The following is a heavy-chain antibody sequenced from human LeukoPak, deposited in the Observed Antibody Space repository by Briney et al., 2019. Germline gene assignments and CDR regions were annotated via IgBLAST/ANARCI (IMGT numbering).Heavy chain of an antibody. CDR1: GGTFSSYA. CDR3: ARVPPSRGYYYDSSGYYEQAYFDY. J-gene: IGHJ4*02. Sequence: ASVKVSCKASGGTFSSYAISWVRQAPGQGLEWMGLIIPILGIATYAQKFQGRLTITADKSTSTAYMELSSLRSEDTAVYYCARVPPSRGYYYDSSGYYEQAYFDYWGQGTLVTVSS. V-gene: IGHV1-69*10. D-gene: IGHD3-22*01. CDR2: IIPILGIA.